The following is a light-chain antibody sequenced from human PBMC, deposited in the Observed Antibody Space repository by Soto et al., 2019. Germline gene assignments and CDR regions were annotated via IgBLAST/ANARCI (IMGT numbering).Light chain of an antibody. CDR1: HDISTY. CDR3: QHYDHVQVT. Sequence: DIQLTQSPSLLSASVGARVALTGLASHDISTYLAWYQQKPGKAPNLLIYDASNLETGVPSRFSGGGSGTDFTFTITSLQPEDIATYYCQHYDHVQVTFGQGTRLEI. V-gene: IGKV1-33*01. CDR2: DAS. J-gene: IGKJ5*01.